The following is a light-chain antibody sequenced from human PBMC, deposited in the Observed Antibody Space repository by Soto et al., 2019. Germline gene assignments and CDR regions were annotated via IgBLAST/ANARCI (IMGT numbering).Light chain of an antibody. J-gene: IGKJ4*01. V-gene: IGKV1-39*01. CDR1: QNIDTY. Sequence: DIQITHSLSFVSASVLYRLTITCRASQNIDTYLNWYQQKPGKAPKLLIFAASNLQSGVPSRFSGSGSGTDFTVTISSLQPDDFATYYCQQTYSVPGSFGGGTKVDIK. CDR2: AAS. CDR3: QQTYSVPGS.